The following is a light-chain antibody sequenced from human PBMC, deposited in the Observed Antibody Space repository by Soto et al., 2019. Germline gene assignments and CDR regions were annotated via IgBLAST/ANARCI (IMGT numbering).Light chain of an antibody. J-gene: IGKJ4*01. CDR3: QQANRFPLT. V-gene: IGKV1-12*01. CDR2: TAS. CDR1: QGISSW. Sequence: DIPMTQSPSSVSASVGDRVTITCRASQGISSWLGWYQQKPGKAPNLLIHTASNLQSGVPSRFSGSGSGTDFTLTISSLQPEDFATYYCQQANRFPLTFGGGTRVEIK.